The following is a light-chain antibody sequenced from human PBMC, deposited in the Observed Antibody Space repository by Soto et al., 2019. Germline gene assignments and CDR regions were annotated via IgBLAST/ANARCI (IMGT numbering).Light chain of an antibody. CDR3: QQYNSYPCT. Sequence: DIQMTQSPSTLSASVGDRVTITCRASQSISSWLAWYQQKPGKAPKPLIYDASSLESGVPSRFSGSGSGTEFTLTISSLQPDDFATYYCQQYNSYPCTFGQGTKVDIK. J-gene: IGKJ2*02. V-gene: IGKV1-5*01. CDR2: DAS. CDR1: QSISSW.